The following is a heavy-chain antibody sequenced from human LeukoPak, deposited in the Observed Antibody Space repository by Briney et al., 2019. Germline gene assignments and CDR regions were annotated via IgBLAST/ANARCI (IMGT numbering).Heavy chain of an antibody. CDR2: ISHSSSTI. CDR3: ARDRLHYGEYEKTFDY. D-gene: IGHD4-17*01. CDR1: GFTFSSYS. J-gene: IGHJ4*02. Sequence: GGSLRLSCAASGFTFSSYSMNWVRQAPGKGLEWVSYISHSSSTIYYADSAKGRFTIPRDNAKKSLYLQMNSLRAEDSAVYYCARDRLHYGEYEKTFDYWGQGTLVTVSS. V-gene: IGHV3-48*01.